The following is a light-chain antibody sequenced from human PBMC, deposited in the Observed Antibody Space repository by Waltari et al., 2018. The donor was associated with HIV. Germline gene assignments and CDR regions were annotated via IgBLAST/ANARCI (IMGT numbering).Light chain of an antibody. CDR1: PTHARSYHL. J-gene: IGLJ2*01. CDR2: EGT. CDR3: CSYAGSSTLV. Sequence: QSALTQHASVSGSPRPSITIPCTGNPTHARSYHLFSWYQQHTGKAPKLRIYEGTKRPSGVSNRFSGSKSGNTASLTISGLQAEDEADYYCCSYAGSSTLVFGGGTKVTVL. V-gene: IGLV2-23*01.